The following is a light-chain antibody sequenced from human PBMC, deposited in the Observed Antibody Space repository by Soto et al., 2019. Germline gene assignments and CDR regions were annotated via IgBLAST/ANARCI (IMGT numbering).Light chain of an antibody. Sequence: QSVLTQPPSVSGAPGQRVTISCTGSSSNIGAGYDVHWYQQLPGTAPKLLIYHNSNRPSGVPDRFSGSKSGTSASLAITGLRAEDEADYYCRSYDSSLSGSRVLGTGTKVTVL. V-gene: IGLV1-40*01. CDR2: HNS. CDR1: SSNIGAGYD. CDR3: RSYDSSLSGSRV. J-gene: IGLJ1*01.